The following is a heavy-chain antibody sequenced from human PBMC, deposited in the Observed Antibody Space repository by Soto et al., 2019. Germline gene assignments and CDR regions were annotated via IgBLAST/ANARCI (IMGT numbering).Heavy chain of an antibody. Sequence: EVQLVESGGGLVQPGGSLRLSCATSGFILSDCAMNWVRQAPGKGLEWVSYISSSSSVIDYADSVKGRFTVSRDNARNSLYVQMNSLRAEETAVYYCARDLSWGSNWYYYMDVWGKGTTVTVSS. CDR1: GFILSDCA. D-gene: IGHD7-27*01. CDR2: ISSSSSVI. V-gene: IGHV3-48*01. CDR3: ARDLSWGSNWYYYMDV. J-gene: IGHJ6*03.